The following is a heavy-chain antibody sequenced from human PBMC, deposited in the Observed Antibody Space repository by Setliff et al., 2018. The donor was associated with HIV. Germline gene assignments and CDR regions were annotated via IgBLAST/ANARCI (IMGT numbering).Heavy chain of an antibody. V-gene: IGHV3-23*01. CDR2: ISGSGDTT. D-gene: IGHD4-17*01. Sequence: PGGSLRLSCAASGFTFSSYAMSWVRQAPGKGLEWVSTISGSGDTTYHADSVKGRFTISRENAKNSLYLQMNSLRAGDTAVYYCARLTTVVTPGAFDIWGQGTMVTVSS. CDR1: GFTFSSYA. CDR3: ARLTTVVTPGAFDI. J-gene: IGHJ3*02.